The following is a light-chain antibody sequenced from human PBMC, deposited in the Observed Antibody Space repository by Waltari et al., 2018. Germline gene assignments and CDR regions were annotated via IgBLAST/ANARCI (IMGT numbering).Light chain of an antibody. CDR2: TDN. J-gene: IGLJ3*02. CDR3: ATWDDSLNAWV. CDR1: YSNIGRNA. Sequence: QSVLTQPPSASGTPGQRVTISCSGSYSNIGRNAVTWYQQLPETAPKLLIYTDNQRPSGVPDRFSGSKSGTLASLAISGLQSEDEADYHCATWDDSLNAWVFGGGTKVTVL. V-gene: IGLV1-44*01.